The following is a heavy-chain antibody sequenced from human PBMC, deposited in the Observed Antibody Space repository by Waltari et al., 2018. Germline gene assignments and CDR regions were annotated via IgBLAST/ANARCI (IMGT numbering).Heavy chain of an antibody. CDR3: AREWRAAAGTGAFDI. V-gene: IGHV3-48*04. J-gene: IGHJ3*02. Sequence: EVQLVESGGGLVQPGGSLRLSCAASGFTFSSYSMNWVRQAPGKGLEWVSYISSSSSTIYYADSVKGRFTISRDNAKNSLYLQMNSLRAEDTAVYYCAREWRAAAGTGAFDIWGQGTMVTVSS. CDR1: GFTFSSYS. D-gene: IGHD6-13*01. CDR2: ISSSSSTI.